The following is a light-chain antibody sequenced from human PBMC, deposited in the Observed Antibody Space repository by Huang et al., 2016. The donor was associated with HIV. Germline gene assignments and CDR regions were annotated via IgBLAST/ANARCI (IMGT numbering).Light chain of an antibody. V-gene: IGKV1-9*01. CDR2: AAS. CDR1: QGISSY. J-gene: IGKJ3*01. CDR3: QQLNSYPEGFT. Sequence: IQLTQSPSSLSASVGDRVTITCRASQGISSYLAWYQQKPGKAPKLLIYAASTLQSGVPSRFSGSGSGTHFTLTISSLQPEDFATYDCQQLNSYPEGFTFGPGTKVDIK.